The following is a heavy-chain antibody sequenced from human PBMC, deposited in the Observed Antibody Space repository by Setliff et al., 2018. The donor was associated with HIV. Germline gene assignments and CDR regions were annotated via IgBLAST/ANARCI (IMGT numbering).Heavy chain of an antibody. CDR1: GYTFTSYA. CDR3: ARERTLGALDI. V-gene: IGHV7-4-1*02. J-gene: IGHJ3*02. CDR2: INTNTGNP. Sequence: ASVKVSCKASGYTFTSYAMNWVRQAPGQGLEWMGWINTNTGNPTYAQGFTGRFVFSLDTSVSTAFLQISSLKAEDTAVDFCARERTLGALDIWGQGTMVTVSS.